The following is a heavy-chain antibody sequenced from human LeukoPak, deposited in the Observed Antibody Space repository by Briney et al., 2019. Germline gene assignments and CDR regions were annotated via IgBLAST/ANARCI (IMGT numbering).Heavy chain of an antibody. CDR1: GGSTSSGDYY. CDR3: ARMRFLEWLLFDY. V-gene: IGHV4-30-4*01. Sequence: KSSETLSLTCTVSGGSTSSGDYYWSWIRQPPGKGLEWIGYIYYSGSTYYNPSLKSRVTISVDTSKNQFSLKLSSVTAADTAVYYCARMRFLEWLLFDYWGQGTLVTVSS. J-gene: IGHJ4*02. D-gene: IGHD3-3*01. CDR2: IYYSGST.